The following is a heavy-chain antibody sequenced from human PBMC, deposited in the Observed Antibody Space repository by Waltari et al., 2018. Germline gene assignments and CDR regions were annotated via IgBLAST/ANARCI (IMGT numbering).Heavy chain of an antibody. V-gene: IGHV5-51*01. D-gene: IGHD2-8*01. Sequence: EVQLVQSGAEVKKPWESLKISCKGSGYNFASYWIGWVRQMPGKGPEWMGIIYPGDSDTKYSPSFQGQVTISVDKSISTAYLQWSSLKASDTAIYYCARHGLRDCTNGVCSFQGMDVWGQGTTVTVSS. J-gene: IGHJ6*02. CDR3: ARHGLRDCTNGVCSFQGMDV. CDR2: IYPGDSDT. CDR1: GYNFASYW.